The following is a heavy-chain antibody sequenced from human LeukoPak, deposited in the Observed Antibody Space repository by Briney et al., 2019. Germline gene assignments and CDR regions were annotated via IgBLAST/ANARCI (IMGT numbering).Heavy chain of an antibody. CDR2: INHSGST. D-gene: IGHD4-23*01. CDR3: ARANGGNSRSFDY. Sequence: SETLSLTCAVYGGSFSGYYWSWIRQPPGKGLEWIGEINHSGSTNYNPSLKSRVTVSVDTSKNQFSLKLSSVTAADTAVYYCARANGGNSRSFDYWGQGTLVTVSS. V-gene: IGHV4-34*01. CDR1: GGSFSGYY. J-gene: IGHJ4*02.